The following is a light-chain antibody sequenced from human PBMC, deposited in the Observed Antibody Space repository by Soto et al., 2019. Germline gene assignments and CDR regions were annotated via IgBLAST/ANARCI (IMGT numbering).Light chain of an antibody. V-gene: IGKV3-20*01. J-gene: IGKJ1*01. CDR3: QQYGSSPWT. CDR2: GAS. Sequence: EIVLTQSPGTLSLSPGERATLSCRASKSVSSSYLAWYQQKPGQAPRLLIYGASSRATGIPARFSGSVSVTDFTLTISGLEPEDFAVYYCQQYGSSPWTFCQGTKVDIK. CDR1: KSVSSSY.